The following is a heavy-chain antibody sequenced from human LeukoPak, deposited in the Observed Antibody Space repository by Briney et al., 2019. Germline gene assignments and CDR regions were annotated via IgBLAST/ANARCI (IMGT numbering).Heavy chain of an antibody. J-gene: IGHJ3*02. CDR1: GFTFSTYS. D-gene: IGHD2-2*01. CDR3: ARDREECSTTSQGCFDI. Sequence: GGSLRLSCAASGFTFSTYSMNWVRQAPGKGLEWVSSISSSSRYIYYADSVNGRFTISRDNAKNSVYLQMNSLRVEDTALYYCARDREECSTTSQGCFDIWGQGTMVTVSS. V-gene: IGHV3-21*01. CDR2: ISSSSRYI.